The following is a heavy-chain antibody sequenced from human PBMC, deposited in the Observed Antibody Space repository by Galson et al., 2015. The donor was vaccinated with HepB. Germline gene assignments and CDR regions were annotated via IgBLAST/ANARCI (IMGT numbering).Heavy chain of an antibody. CDR2: ISGSGGST. Sequence: CAASGFTFSSYAMSWVRQAPGKGLEWVSAISGSGGSTYYADSVKGRFTISRDNSKNTLYLQMNSLRAEDTAVYYCATCITGTTVWGTHGVAFDIWGQGTMVTVSS. D-gene: IGHD1-7*01. CDR1: GFTFSSYA. J-gene: IGHJ3*02. V-gene: IGHV3-23*01. CDR3: ATCITGTTVWGTHGVAFDI.